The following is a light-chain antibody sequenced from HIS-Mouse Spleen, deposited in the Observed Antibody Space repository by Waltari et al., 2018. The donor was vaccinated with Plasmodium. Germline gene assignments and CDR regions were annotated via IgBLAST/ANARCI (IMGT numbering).Light chain of an antibody. CDR1: QGVSSN. Sequence: IVLTQSPATPSVSPGERATLSCRASQGVSSNLAWYQQKPGQAPRLLIYGASTRATGIPARFSGSGSGTEFTLTISSLQSEDFAVYYCQQYNNWPLTFGGGTKVEIK. J-gene: IGKJ4*01. CDR2: GAS. V-gene: IGKV3-15*01. CDR3: QQYNNWPLT.